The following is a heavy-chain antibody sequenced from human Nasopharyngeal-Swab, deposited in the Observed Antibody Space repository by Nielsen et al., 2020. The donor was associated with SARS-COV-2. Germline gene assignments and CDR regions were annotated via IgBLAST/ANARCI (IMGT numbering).Heavy chain of an antibody. V-gene: IGHV4-59*13. D-gene: IGHD2-8*01. CDR3: ARHMLGGPTAFDI. J-gene: IGHJ3*02. CDR2: IYYSGST. Sequence: PGKGLEWIGYIYYSGSTNYNPSLKSRVTISVDTSKNQFSLKLSSVTAADTAVFYCARHMLGGPTAFDIWGQGTVVTVSS.